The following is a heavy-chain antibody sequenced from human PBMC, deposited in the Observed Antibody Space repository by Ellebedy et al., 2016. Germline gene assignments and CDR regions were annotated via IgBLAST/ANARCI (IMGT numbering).Heavy chain of an antibody. Sequence: GGSLRLSXAASGFTFSSYWMSWVRQAPGKGLEWVANIKQDGSEKYYVDSVKGRFTISRENAKNSLYLQMNSLRAEDTAVYYCARDRTRSYYYYMDVWGKGTTVTVSS. CDR2: IKQDGSEK. CDR1: GFTFSSYW. CDR3: ARDRTRSYYYYMDV. D-gene: IGHD1-7*01. J-gene: IGHJ6*03. V-gene: IGHV3-7*01.